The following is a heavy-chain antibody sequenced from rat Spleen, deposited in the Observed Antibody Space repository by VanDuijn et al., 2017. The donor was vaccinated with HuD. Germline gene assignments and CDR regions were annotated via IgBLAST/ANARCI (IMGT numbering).Heavy chain of an antibody. Sequence: EVQLVESGGGLVQPGRSLKLSCAASGFTFTDYNMAWVRQAPKKGLEWVATINFVSGGTYYRDSVKGRFTISRDDVKNTLYLQMDSLRSEDTATYYWERQELRRLYWFAYWGQGVMVTVSS. CDR2: INFVSGGT. CDR3: ERQELRRLYWFAY. J-gene: IGHJ2*01. D-gene: IGHD1-11*01. CDR1: GFTFTDYN. V-gene: IGHV5-7*01.